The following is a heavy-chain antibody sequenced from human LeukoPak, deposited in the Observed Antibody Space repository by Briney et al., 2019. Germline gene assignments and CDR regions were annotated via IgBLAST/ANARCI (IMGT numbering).Heavy chain of an antibody. CDR2: IYNDGST. J-gene: IGHJ4*02. Sequence: PSETLSLTCTVSGGSISSYYWSWIRQPAGKGLKWIGRIYNDGSTNYNPSLKSRVTMSVDTSKKQFSLKLSSVTAADTAVYYCARGGIAVGGSDYWGQGTLVTVSS. D-gene: IGHD6-19*01. V-gene: IGHV4-4*07. CDR3: ARGGIAVGGSDY. CDR1: GGSISSYY.